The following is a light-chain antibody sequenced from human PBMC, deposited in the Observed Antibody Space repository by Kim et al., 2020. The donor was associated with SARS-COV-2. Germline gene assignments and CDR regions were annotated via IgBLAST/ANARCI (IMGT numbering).Light chain of an antibody. J-gene: IGKJ1*01. CDR2: GAS. Sequence: EIVLTQSPGTLSLSPGERATLSCRASQSVSSSYLAWYQKKPGLAPRLVIYGASSRATGIPDRFSGSGSGTDFTLTISRLEPEDFAVYYCQQYGASPRTFGQGTKVDIK. CDR3: QQYGASPRT. CDR1: QSVSSSY. V-gene: IGKV3-20*01.